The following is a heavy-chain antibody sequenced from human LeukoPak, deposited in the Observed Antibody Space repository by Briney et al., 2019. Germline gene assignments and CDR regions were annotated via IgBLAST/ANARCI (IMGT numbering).Heavy chain of an antibody. D-gene: IGHD6-13*01. V-gene: IGHV3-21*01. Sequence: GGSLRLSCAASGFTFSSYSTNWVRQAPGKGLEWVSSISSSSSYIYYADSVKGRFTISRDNAKNSLYLRMNSLRAEDTAVYYCARDLDSRFDYWGQGTLVTVSS. CDR1: GFTFSSYS. CDR3: ARDLDSRFDY. CDR2: ISSSSSYI. J-gene: IGHJ4*02.